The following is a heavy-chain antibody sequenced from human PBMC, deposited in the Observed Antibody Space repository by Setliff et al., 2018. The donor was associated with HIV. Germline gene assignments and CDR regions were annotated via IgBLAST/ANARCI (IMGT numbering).Heavy chain of an antibody. CDR2: IYYSGST. J-gene: IGHJ4*02. CDR1: GGSISSGSYY. V-gene: IGHV4-61*10. Sequence: PSETLSLTCTVSGGSISSGSYYWSWIRQPAGKGLEWIGYIYYSGSTYYNPSLKSRVTISVDTSKNQFSLKLSSVTAADTAVFYCARGTLYYYDTGGYSYFDYWGQGTLVTVSS. D-gene: IGHD3-22*01. CDR3: ARGTLYYYDTGGYSYFDY.